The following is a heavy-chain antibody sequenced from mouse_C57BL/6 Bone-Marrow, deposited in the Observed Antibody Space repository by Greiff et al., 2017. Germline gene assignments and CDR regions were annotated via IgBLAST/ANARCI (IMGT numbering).Heavy chain of an antibody. V-gene: IGHV1-18*01. J-gene: IGHJ1*03. CDR3: AREGLWLGWYFDV. D-gene: IGHD2-2*01. Sequence: EVQLQQSGPELVKPGASVTIPCKASGYTFTDYNMDWVKQSHGKSLEWIGDINPNNGGTIYNQKFKGKATLTVDKSSSTAYMELRSLTSEDTAVYYCAREGLWLGWYFDVWGTGTTVTVSS. CDR1: GYTFTDYN. CDR2: INPNNGGT.